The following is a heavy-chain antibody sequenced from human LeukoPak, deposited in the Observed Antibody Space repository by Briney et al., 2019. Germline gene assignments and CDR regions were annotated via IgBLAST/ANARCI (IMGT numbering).Heavy chain of an antibody. V-gene: IGHV3-21*01. CDR3: ASVALQSITIFGVVIDY. CDR2: ISSSRSYI. Sequence: GGSLRLSCAASGFTSSSYSMNWVRQAPRKGLEWVSSISSSRSYIYYADSVKGRFTISRDDAKNSLYLQMNSLRAEDTAVYCVASVALQSITIFGVVIDYWGQGTLVTVSS. D-gene: IGHD3-3*01. CDR1: GFTSSSYS. J-gene: IGHJ4*02.